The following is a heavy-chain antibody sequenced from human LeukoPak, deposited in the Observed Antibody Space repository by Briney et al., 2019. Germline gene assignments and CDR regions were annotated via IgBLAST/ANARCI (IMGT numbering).Heavy chain of an antibody. J-gene: IGHJ6*02. V-gene: IGHV4-59*01. CDR3: ARSVYYDFRSGTHPMDV. Sequence: SETLSLTCTVSGGSISSYYWSWIRQPPGKGLEWIGYIYYSGSTNYNPSLKSRVTISVDTSKNQFSLKLSSVTAADTAVYYCARSVYYDFRSGTHPMDVWGQGTTVTVSS. CDR1: GGSISSYY. CDR2: IYYSGST. D-gene: IGHD3-3*01.